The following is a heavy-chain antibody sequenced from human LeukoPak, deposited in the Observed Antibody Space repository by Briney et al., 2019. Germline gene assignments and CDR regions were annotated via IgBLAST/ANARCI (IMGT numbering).Heavy chain of an antibody. CDR1: GFTFSSYP. CDR2: ISSNGGST. D-gene: IGHD2-15*01. V-gene: IGHV3-64*01. CDR3: ARGVAPTSIDY. Sequence: GGSLRLSCAASGFTFSSYPMHWVRQAPGKGLEYVSAISSNGGSTYYANSVKGRFTISRDNSKNTLYLQMGSLRAEDMAVYYCARGVAPTSIDYWGQGTLVTVSS. J-gene: IGHJ4*02.